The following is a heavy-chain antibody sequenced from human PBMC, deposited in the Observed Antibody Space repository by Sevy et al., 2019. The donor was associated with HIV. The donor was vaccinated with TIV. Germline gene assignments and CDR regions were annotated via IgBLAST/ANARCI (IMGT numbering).Heavy chain of an antibody. CDR3: ASSYYYDSSGSLDAFDI. CDR2: IIPIFGTA. CDR1: GGTFSSYA. Sequence: ASVKVSCKASGGTFSSYAISWVRQAPGQGLEWMGGIIPIFGTANYAQTFQGRVTITADESTSTAYMELSSLRSEDTAVYYCASSYYYDSSGSLDAFDIWGQGTMVTVSS. J-gene: IGHJ3*02. V-gene: IGHV1-69*13. D-gene: IGHD3-22*01.